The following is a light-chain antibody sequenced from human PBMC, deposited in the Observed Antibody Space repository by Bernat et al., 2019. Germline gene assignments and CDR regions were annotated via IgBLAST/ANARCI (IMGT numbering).Light chain of an antibody. CDR1: QTVIISN. V-gene: IGKV3-20*01. J-gene: IGKJ1*01. CDR3: QHFAGTVWT. Sequence: EIVLTQSPGTLSLSPGQRATLSCRASQTVIISNLAWYQQKPGQAPRLLIYGPSIRATGIPHRFSGSGSGTEFTLTISRLEPEDFAVYYCQHFAGTVWTFGQGTKVEFK. CDR2: GPS.